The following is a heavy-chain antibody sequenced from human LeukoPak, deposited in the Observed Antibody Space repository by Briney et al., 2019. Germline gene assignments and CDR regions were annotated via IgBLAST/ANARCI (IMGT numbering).Heavy chain of an antibody. CDR2: ISSSSSYI. Sequence: GGSLRLSRAASGFTFSSYSMTWVRQAPGKGLKWVSSISSSSSYIYYADSVKGRFTISRDNAKNSLYLQMNSLRAEDTAVYYCARDGFLEWLRNEYYYYYGMDVWGQGTTVTVSS. CDR1: GFTFSSYS. J-gene: IGHJ6*02. CDR3: ARDGFLEWLRNEYYYYYGMDV. V-gene: IGHV3-21*01. D-gene: IGHD3-3*01.